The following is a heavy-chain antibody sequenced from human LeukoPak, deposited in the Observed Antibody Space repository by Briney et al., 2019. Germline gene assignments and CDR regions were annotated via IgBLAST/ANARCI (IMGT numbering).Heavy chain of an antibody. CDR2: IWNDGSYK. CDR3: ARVSPESSGYPRGYFDY. CDR1: GYTFSNNG. V-gene: IGHV3-33*01. Sequence: GRSLRLSCAASGYTFSNNGMHWVCQAPGKGLEWVAVIWNDGSYKYYADSVKGRFTISRDNSKNTLSLQMNSLRAEDTAVYYCARVSPESSGYPRGYFDYWGQGTLVTASS. D-gene: IGHD3-22*01. J-gene: IGHJ4*02.